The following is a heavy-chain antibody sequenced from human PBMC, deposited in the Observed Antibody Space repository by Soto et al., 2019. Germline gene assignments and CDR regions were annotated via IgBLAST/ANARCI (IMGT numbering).Heavy chain of an antibody. CDR3: AKLGPLGYYYYGMDV. CDR2: ISWNSGSI. CDR1: GFTFDDYA. D-gene: IGHD7-27*01. Sequence: GGSLRLSCAASGFTFDDYAMHWVRQAPGKGLEWVSGISWNSGSIGYADSVKGRFTISRDNAKNSLYLQMNSLRAEDTALYYCAKLGPLGYYYYGMDVWGQGTTVTVSS. J-gene: IGHJ6*02. V-gene: IGHV3-9*01.